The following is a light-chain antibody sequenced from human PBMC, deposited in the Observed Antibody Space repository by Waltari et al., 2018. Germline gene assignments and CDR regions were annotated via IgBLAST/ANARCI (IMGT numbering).Light chain of an antibody. Sequence: EIVMTQSPATLSVSPGERATLSCRASQSVSSSLAWYQQKPGQAPRLLIYGASNRATGIPARFSGSGSGTEFTLTISSLQSEDFAVYYCQQYNSWPRTFGQGTKVEIK. CDR2: GAS. V-gene: IGKV3-15*01. CDR1: QSVSSS. J-gene: IGKJ1*01. CDR3: QQYNSWPRT.